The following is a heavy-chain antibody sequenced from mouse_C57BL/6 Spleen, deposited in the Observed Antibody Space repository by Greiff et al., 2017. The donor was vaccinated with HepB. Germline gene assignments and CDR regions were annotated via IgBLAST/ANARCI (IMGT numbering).Heavy chain of an antibody. D-gene: IGHD5-2*01. Sequence: EVQLVESGGGLVQPGGSLSLSCAASGFTFTDYYMSWVRQPPGKALEWLGFIRNKANGYTTEYSASVKGRFTISRDNSQSILYLQMNALRAEDSATYYCARGIPLNFDVWGTGTTVTVSS. CDR2: IRNKANGYTT. V-gene: IGHV7-3*01. J-gene: IGHJ1*03. CDR3: ARGIPLNFDV. CDR1: GFTFTDYY.